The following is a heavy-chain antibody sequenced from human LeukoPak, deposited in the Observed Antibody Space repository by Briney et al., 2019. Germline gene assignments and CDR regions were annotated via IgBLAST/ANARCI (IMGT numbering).Heavy chain of an antibody. Sequence: SETLSLTCTVSGGSISSGSYYWRWIRQPAGKGLEWIGRIYTSGSTNYNPSLKSRVTISVDTSKNQFSLKLSSVTAADTAVYYRARWSGGIFDYWGQGTLVTVSS. CDR2: IYTSGST. CDR1: GGSISSGSYY. D-gene: IGHD3-3*01. V-gene: IGHV4-61*02. J-gene: IGHJ4*02. CDR3: ARWSGGIFDY.